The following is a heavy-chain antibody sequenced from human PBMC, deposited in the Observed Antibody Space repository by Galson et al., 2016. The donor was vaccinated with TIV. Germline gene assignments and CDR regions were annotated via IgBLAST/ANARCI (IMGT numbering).Heavy chain of an antibody. CDR2: IYPGDSDR. CDR3: AGREGWHDSTGLSPDMRWFDA. V-gene: IGHV5-51*03. D-gene: IGHD3-22*01. J-gene: IGHJ5*02. Sequence: QSGAEVKKPGESLKISCKASGYTFTSYWIGWVRQMPGKGPEWMGIIYPGDSDRKYSPSFQGQVTMSADKSTNTAYLQWSRLKASDTAMSYCAGREGWHDSTGLSPDMRWFDAWGQGTLVTVSS. CDR1: GYTFTSYW.